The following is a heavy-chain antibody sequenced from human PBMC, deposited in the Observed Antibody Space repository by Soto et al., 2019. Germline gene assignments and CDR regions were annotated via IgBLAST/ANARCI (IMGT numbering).Heavy chain of an antibody. V-gene: IGHV4-39*01. CDR2: IYYSGST. CDR1: GGSIGSSSYY. CDR3: ARRARPMGCSGGICYDPSFDY. J-gene: IGHJ4*02. D-gene: IGHD2-15*01. Sequence: SETLSLTCTVSGGSIGSSSYYWGWIRQPPGKGLEWIGSIYYSGSTYYNPSLKSRVTISVDTSKNQFSLKLSSVTAADTAVYYCARRARPMGCSGGICYDPSFDYWGQGTLVTVS.